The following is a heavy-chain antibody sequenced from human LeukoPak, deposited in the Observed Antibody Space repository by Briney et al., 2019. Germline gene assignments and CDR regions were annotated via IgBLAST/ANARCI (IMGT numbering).Heavy chain of an antibody. V-gene: IGHV3-48*01. J-gene: IGHJ4*02. CDR3: ARPAPGSYSTFDY. CDR1: GFIFDIYT. Sequence: PGGSLRLSCAASGFIFDIYTMNWVRQAPGKGLEWVSYISNTGNALNYADSVKGRFTISRDNAKNSLYRQMNSLRAEDTAVYYCARPAPGSYSTFDYWGPGTLVTVSS. D-gene: IGHD6-13*01. CDR2: ISNTGNAL.